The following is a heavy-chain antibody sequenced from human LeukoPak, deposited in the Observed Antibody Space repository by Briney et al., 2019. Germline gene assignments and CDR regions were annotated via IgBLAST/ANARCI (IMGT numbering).Heavy chain of an antibody. D-gene: IGHD6-6*01. CDR2: INHSVGT. J-gene: IGHJ4*02. CDR3: ARGKTRTSIAPLRTRWEYYFDY. V-gene: IGHV4-34*01. Sequence: GSLRLSCAASGFTFSSYEMNWVRQPPGKGLEWIGEINHSVGTNYNPSLKSRVTISVDTSKNQFSLKLSSVTAADTAVYYCARGKTRTSIAPLRTRWEYYFDYWGQGTLVTVSS. CDR1: GFTFSSYE.